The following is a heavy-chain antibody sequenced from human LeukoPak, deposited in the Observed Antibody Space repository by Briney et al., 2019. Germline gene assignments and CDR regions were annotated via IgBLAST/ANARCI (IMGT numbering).Heavy chain of an antibody. V-gene: IGHV4-59*08. CDR2: IYYSGST. D-gene: IGHD3-16*01. Sequence: SETLSLACTVSGGSISSYYWSWIRQPPGKGLEWIGYIYYSGSTNYNPSLKSRVTISVDTSKNQFSLKLSSVTAADTAVYYCARTRGTDAFDIWGQGTMVTVSS. CDR1: GGSISSYY. CDR3: ARTRGTDAFDI. J-gene: IGHJ3*02.